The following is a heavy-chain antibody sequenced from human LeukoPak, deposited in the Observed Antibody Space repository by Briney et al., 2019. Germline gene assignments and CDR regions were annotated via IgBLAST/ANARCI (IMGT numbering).Heavy chain of an antibody. CDR1: GFIFSNCA. CDR2: ITIRGDGT. CDR3: GSSHYYDSGGYYYDY. V-gene: IGHV3-23*01. D-gene: IGHD3-22*01. J-gene: IGHJ4*02. Sequence: GGSLRLSCAASGFIFSNCAMSWVREAPGRGLEWVSAITIRGDGTYYADSVKGRFTISRDNSKSSVYLQMNSLRAEDTAVYYCGSSHYYDSGGYYYDYRGQGTLVTVSS.